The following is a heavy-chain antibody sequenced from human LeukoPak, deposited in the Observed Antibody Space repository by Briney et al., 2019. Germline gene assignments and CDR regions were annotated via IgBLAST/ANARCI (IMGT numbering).Heavy chain of an antibody. CDR3: AKGRYYYGSGSYYILDY. D-gene: IGHD3-10*01. J-gene: IGHJ4*02. Sequence: PGGSLRLSCAASGFTFSSYGMHWVRQAPGKGLEWVAVISYDGSNKYYADSVKGRFTISRDNSKNTLYLQMNSLRAEDTAVYYCAKGRYYYGSGSYYILDYWGQGTLVTVSS. CDR2: ISYDGSNK. V-gene: IGHV3-30*18. CDR1: GFTFSSYG.